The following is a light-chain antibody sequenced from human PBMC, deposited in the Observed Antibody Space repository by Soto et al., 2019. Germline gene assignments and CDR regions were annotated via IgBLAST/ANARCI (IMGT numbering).Light chain of an antibody. J-gene: IGLJ1*01. V-gene: IGLV2-23*02. CDR3: CSYAGSSTFV. CDR2: EVS. Sequence: QSVLTQPASLSGSPWQSITISFPGTSSDVGSYNLVSWYQQHPGKAPKLMIYEVSKRPSGVSNRFSGSKSGNTASLTISGLQAEDEADYYCCSYAGSSTFVFGPGTKVTVL. CDR1: SSDVGSYNL.